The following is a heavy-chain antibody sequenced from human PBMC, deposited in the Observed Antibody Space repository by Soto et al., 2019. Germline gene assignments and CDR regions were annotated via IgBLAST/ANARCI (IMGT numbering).Heavy chain of an antibody. CDR2: IIPIFGTA. CDR1: GGTFSSYA. J-gene: IGHJ4*02. D-gene: IGHD3-10*01. V-gene: IGHV1-69*01. Sequence: QVQLVQSGAEVKKPGSSVKVSCKASGGTFSSYAISWVRQAPGHGLEWTGGIIPIFGTANYAQKFQGRVTITADDSTSTASLELSILSSEDRSGYYCASECCGSGSYYDRGCNDQGGFDYWGQGTRVTVSS. CDR3: ASECCGSGSYYDRGCNDQGGFDY.